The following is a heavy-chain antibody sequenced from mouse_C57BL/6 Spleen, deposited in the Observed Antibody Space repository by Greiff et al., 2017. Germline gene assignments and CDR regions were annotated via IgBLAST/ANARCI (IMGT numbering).Heavy chain of an antibody. D-gene: IGHD2-4*01. Sequence: QVQLQQSGAELVKPGASVKISCKASGYAFSSYWMNWVKQRPGKGLEWIGQIYPGDGDTNYNGKFKGKATLTADKSSSTAYMQLSSLTSEDSAVYFCARGTLYYDYDGFAYWGQGTLVTVSA. CDR2: IYPGDGDT. V-gene: IGHV1-80*01. CDR1: GYAFSSYW. J-gene: IGHJ3*01. CDR3: ARGTLYYDYDGFAY.